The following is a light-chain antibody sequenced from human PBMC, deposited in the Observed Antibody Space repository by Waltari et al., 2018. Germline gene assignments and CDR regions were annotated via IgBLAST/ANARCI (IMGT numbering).Light chain of an antibody. J-gene: IGLJ1*01. Sequence: SSVLTQPPSVSVAPGQTARITCGGNNIGSKSVHWYEQKPGRAPVLVVYGDRDRPSGIPWRVSGSNSGNTATRTISRVEDGDESDYYCQVWDSSSDHYVFGTGTKVTVL. CDR2: GDR. CDR3: QVWDSSSDHYV. V-gene: IGLV3-21*02. CDR1: NIGSKS.